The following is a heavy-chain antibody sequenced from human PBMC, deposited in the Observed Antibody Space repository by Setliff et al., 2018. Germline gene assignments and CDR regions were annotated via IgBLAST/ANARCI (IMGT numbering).Heavy chain of an antibody. CDR1: GDSMSGYF. J-gene: IGHJ4*02. Sequence: PSETLSLTCIVSGDSMSGYFWSWIRQPPGKRLEWMGYIQIRGSTTTKYNPSLGSRISMSLDTSKNHFSLKLSSVTPADVAIYYCARDQFSSGWHGAPESYFDSWGQGILVTVS. D-gene: IGHD6-19*01. V-gene: IGHV4-59*01. CDR3: ARDQFSSGWHGAPESYFDS. CDR2: IQIRGSTTT.